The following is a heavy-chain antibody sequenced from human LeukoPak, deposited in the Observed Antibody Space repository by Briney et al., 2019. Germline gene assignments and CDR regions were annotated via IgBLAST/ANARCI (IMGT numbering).Heavy chain of an antibody. Sequence: ASVKVSCKASGYTFTSYGISWVRQAPGQGLEWMGWISAYNGNTNYAQKLQGRVTMTTDTSTSTAYMELRSLRSDDTTVYYCAREVDWLLFIGAFDIWGQGTMVTVSS. CDR1: GYTFTSYG. CDR3: AREVDWLLFIGAFDI. J-gene: IGHJ3*02. CDR2: ISAYNGNT. D-gene: IGHD3-9*01. V-gene: IGHV1-18*01.